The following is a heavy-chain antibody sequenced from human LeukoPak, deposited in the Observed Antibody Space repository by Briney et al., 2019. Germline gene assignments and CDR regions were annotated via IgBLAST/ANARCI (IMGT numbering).Heavy chain of an antibody. CDR1: GFTLSSHD. CDR3: VREARGYHYTYFDY. D-gene: IGHD5-18*01. Sequence: PGGSLRLSCTASGFTLSSHDMHWVRQIPGQGLEWVAAVSSGFHAFFADSVQGRFTVSREDARNSLYLQMNSLRAGDTAVYYCVREARGYHYTYFDYWGQGTLVTVPS. J-gene: IGHJ4*02. CDR2: VSSGFHA. V-gene: IGHV3-13*01.